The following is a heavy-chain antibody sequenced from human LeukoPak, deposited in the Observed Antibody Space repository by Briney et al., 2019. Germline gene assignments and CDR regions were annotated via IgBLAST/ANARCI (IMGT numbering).Heavy chain of an antibody. J-gene: IGHJ3*02. CDR1: GFTFSNAW. CDR3: ARVEYSSDAFDI. Sequence: GGSLRLSCAASGFTFSNAWMSWVRQAPGKGLEWVAVISYDGSNKYYADSVKGRFTISRDNSKNTLYLQMNSLRAEDTAVYYCARVEYSSDAFDIWGQGTMVTVSS. CDR2: ISYDGSNK. D-gene: IGHD6-6*01. V-gene: IGHV3-30*03.